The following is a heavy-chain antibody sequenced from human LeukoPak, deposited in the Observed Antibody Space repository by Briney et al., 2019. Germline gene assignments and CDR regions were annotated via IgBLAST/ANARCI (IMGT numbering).Heavy chain of an antibody. J-gene: IGHJ5*02. Sequence: SLRLSCAASGFTFDDYAMHWVRQAPGKGLEWVSGISWNSVTTGYADSVRGRFTISRDNAKNSLYLQMNSLRTEDTALYYCAKDSDIDIVATRSWFDPWGQGPLVTVSS. CDR3: AKDSDIDIVATRSWFDP. CDR2: ISWNSVTT. D-gene: IGHD5-12*01. CDR1: GFTFDDYA. V-gene: IGHV3-9*01.